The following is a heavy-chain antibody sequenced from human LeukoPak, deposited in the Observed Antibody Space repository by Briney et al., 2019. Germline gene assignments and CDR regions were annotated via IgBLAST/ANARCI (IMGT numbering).Heavy chain of an antibody. CDR1: GGTFSSYA. Sequence: GSSVKVSFKASGGTFSSYAISGVRQAPGQGLQWMGRMIHILCIANYAQKIRCRVTMTADNSTCTAYMELSSLMSEDTAVYYCASLYLQLIAAAGKSYYGMDVWGQGTTVTVSS. CDR3: ASLYLQLIAAAGKSYYGMDV. V-gene: IGHV1-69*10. J-gene: IGHJ6*02. CDR2: MIHILCIA. D-gene: IGHD6-13*01.